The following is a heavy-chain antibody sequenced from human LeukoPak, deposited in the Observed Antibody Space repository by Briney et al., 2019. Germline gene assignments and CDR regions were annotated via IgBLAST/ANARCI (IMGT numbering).Heavy chain of an antibody. V-gene: IGHV1-2*02. CDR2: ISPNSGGT. CDR1: GYTFTGYY. CDR3: ARDRDGNYHFDY. Sequence: ASVKVSCKASGYTFTGYYIHWVRQAPGQGLEWMGWISPNSGGTNYAQKFQGRVTMTSDTSISTAYMELSWLKSDDTAVYYCARDRDGNYHFDYWGQGTLVTVSS. D-gene: IGHD1-7*01. J-gene: IGHJ4*02.